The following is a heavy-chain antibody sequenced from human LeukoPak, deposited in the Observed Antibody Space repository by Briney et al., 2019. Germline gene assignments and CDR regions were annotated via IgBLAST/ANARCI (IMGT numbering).Heavy chain of an antibody. J-gene: IGHJ5*02. CDR1: GYTFTSYD. V-gene: IGHV1-8*01. Sequence: ASVKVSCKASGYTFTSYDINWERQSTGQGLEWMGWMNTNSGNTGYAQKFQGRVTMTRNTSISTAYMELSSLRSEDTAVYYCARVGDSSGWYNGFDPWGQGTLVTVSS. CDR2: MNTNSGNT. D-gene: IGHD6-19*01. CDR3: ARVGDSSGWYNGFDP.